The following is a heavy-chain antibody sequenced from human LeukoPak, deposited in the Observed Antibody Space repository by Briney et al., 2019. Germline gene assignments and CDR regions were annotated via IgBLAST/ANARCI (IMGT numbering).Heavy chain of an antibody. D-gene: IGHD2-21*01. V-gene: IGHV4-4*07. J-gene: IGHJ4*02. CDR1: GGSFSSYY. Sequence: PSETLSLTCTVSGGSFSSYYWSWVRQPAGKGLEWIGRIYTSGSTNYNPSLKSRVTMSVDTSKNQFSLKLSSVTAADTAVYYCARDLYCGGDCYLFDYWGQGTLVTVSS. CDR3: ARDLYCGGDCYLFDY. CDR2: IYTSGST.